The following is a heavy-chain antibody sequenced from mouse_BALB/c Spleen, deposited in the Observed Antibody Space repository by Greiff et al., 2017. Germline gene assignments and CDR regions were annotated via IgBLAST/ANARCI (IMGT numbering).Heavy chain of an antibody. CDR3: ARTRATATGAMDY. CDR2: ISSGGST. D-gene: IGHD1-2*01. CDR1: GFTFSSYA. V-gene: IGHV5-6-5*01. J-gene: IGHJ4*01. Sequence: EVMLVESGGGLVKPGGSLKLSCAASGFTFSSYAMSWVRQTPEKRLEWVASISSGGSTYYPDSVKGRFTISRDNARNILYLQMSSLRSEDTAMYYCARTRATATGAMDYWGQGTSVTVSS.